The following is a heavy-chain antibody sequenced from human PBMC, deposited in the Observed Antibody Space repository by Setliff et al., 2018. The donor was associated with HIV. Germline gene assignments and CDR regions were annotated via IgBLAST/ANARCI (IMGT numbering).Heavy chain of an antibody. CDR2: IIAIFGTG. Sequence: SVKVSCKASGGTFSSYAISWVRQAPGQGLEWMGGIIAIFGTGKYAQKFQGRVTITADESTSTVYMELSSLRSEDAAVYYCARGLYYKFWSGYSDYYNYYYMDVWGKGTTVTVS. V-gene: IGHV1-69*13. J-gene: IGHJ6*03. D-gene: IGHD3-3*01. CDR3: ARGLYYKFWSGYSDYYNYYYMDV. CDR1: GGTFSSYA.